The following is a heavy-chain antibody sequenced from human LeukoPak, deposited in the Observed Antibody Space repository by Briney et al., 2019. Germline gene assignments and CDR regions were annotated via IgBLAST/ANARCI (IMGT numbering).Heavy chain of an antibody. CDR1: GFSFSTYG. CDR2: IGDSGETT. CDR3: AKDFDFWSGYYVY. J-gene: IGHJ4*02. Sequence: PGGSLRLSCAASGFSFSTYGMSWVRQAPGKGLEWVAVIGDSGETTIYRDSVKGRLTISRDNSKNTLYLQMNSLRAEDTAVYYCAKDFDFWSGYYVYWGQGTLVTVSS. V-gene: IGHV3-23*01. D-gene: IGHD3-3*01.